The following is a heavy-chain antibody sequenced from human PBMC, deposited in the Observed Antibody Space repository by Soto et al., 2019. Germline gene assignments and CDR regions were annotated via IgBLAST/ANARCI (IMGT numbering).Heavy chain of an antibody. Sequence: ASVKVSCKASGYTFTGYYMQWVRQAPGQGLEWMGWINPNSGGTNYAQKFQGWVTMTRDTSISTAYMELSRLRSDDTAVYYCARGELRYFEWLLPASDYYYGMDVWGQGTTVTVSS. V-gene: IGHV1-2*04. J-gene: IGHJ6*02. D-gene: IGHD3-9*01. CDR3: ARGELRYFEWLLPASDYYYGMDV. CDR1: GYTFTGYY. CDR2: INPNSGGT.